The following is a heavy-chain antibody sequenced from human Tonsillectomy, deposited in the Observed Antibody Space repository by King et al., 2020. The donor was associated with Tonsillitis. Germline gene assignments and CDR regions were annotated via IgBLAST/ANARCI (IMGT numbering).Heavy chain of an antibody. V-gene: IGHV3-30*04. J-gene: IGHJ6*02. CDR2: IVFDGSNE. CDR3: ARGRYGDYVTGAYYGMDV. D-gene: IGHD4-17*01. CDR1: GFTFSRYA. Sequence: VQLVESGGGVVQPGRSLRLSCAASGFTFSRYAMHWVRQAPGKGLEWVAVIVFDGSNEYYADSVKGRFTISRDISKNTLYLQMNSLRAEDTAIYYCARGRYGDYVTGAYYGMDVWGQGTTVTVSS.